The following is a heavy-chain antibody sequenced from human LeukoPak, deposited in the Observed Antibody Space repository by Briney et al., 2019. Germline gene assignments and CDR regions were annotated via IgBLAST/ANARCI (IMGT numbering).Heavy chain of an antibody. CDR1: GYTFTGYY. CDR2: INPNSGGT. D-gene: IGHD5-24*01. J-gene: IGHJ5*02. Sequence: ASVKVSCKASGYTFTGYYMHWVRQAPGQGLEWMGWINPNSGGTNYAQKFQGRVTMTRDTSISTAYMELSRLRSDDTAVYYCAREGDGYENWFDPWGQGTLVTVSS. V-gene: IGHV1-2*02. CDR3: AREGDGYENWFDP.